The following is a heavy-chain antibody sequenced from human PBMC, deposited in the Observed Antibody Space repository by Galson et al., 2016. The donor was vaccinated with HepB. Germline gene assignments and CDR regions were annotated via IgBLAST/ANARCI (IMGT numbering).Heavy chain of an antibody. D-gene: IGHD3-10*01. CDR1: GFTFGFYW. Sequence: SLRLSCAASGFTFGFYWMGWVRQFPGKGLEWVASIKEDGSETYYVDSVKGRFTISRDNAKSTLFLQMDGLTAEDTAIYYCAREQWFRELFRGWGQGTLVAVSS. CDR2: IKEDGSET. J-gene: IGHJ1*01. CDR3: AREQWFRELFRG. V-gene: IGHV3-7*01.